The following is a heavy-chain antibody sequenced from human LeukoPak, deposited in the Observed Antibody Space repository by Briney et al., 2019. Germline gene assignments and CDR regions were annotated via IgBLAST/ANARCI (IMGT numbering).Heavy chain of an antibody. CDR2: FNSDGSGT. D-gene: IGHD7-27*01. CDR1: GFIFSSYL. J-gene: IGHJ3*02. Sequence: GSLRLSCAASGFIFSSYLMHWVREPPGKGLVWVSRFNSDGSGTTYADSVKGRFTISRDNAKNTLYLQMNSLRAEDSALYYCARIRESLGLGAFDIWGQGTMVTVSS. CDR3: ARIRESLGLGAFDI. V-gene: IGHV3-74*01.